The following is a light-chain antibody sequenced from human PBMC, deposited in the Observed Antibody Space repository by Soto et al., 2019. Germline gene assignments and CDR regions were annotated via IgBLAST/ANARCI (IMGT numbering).Light chain of an antibody. V-gene: IGKV1-5*03. CDR2: KAS. CDR3: QHYINYPLT. Sequence: DIPMTQSPSTLSASVGDRVTITCRASQSISSWLAWYHQKPGKAPKLLIYKASTLESGVPSRFSGSGSGTEFTLTINSLQPDDFATYYCQHYINYPLTFGQGTRLEIK. CDR1: QSISSW. J-gene: IGKJ5*01.